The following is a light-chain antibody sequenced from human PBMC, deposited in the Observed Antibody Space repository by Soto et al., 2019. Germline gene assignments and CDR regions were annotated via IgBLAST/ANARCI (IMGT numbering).Light chain of an antibody. J-gene: IGLJ2*01. V-gene: IGLV6-57*04. CDR3: QSYDSRDVV. CDR2: EDN. CDR1: GGNIASNY. Sequence: NFMLTQPHSVSESPGKTLTISCTRSGGNIASNYVQWHQQRPGSAPMTVIYEDNQRPSGVPDRFSGSIDSSSNSASLTISGLKPEDEAHYFCQSYDSRDVVFGRGTKVTVL.